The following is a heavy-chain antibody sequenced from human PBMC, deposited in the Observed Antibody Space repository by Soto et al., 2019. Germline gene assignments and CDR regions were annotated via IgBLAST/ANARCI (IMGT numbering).Heavy chain of an antibody. D-gene: IGHD4-17*01. CDR1: GYTFTSYA. CDR2: INAGNGNT. CDR3: ARATTYYYYYYYMDV. Sequence: QVQLVQSGAEVKKPGASVKVSCKASGYTFTSYAMHWVRQAPGQRLEWMGWINAGNGNTKYSQKFQGRVTITRDTSASTAYMELSSLRSEDTAEYYCARATTYYYYYYYMDVWGKGTTDTVSS. V-gene: IGHV1-3*01. J-gene: IGHJ6*03.